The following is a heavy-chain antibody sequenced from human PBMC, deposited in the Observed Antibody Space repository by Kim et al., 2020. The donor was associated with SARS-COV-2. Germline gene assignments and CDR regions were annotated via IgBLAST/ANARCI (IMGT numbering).Heavy chain of an antibody. CDR3: ARDRDQIVVVPAAITVEMVDYYYYGMDV. CDR2: ISSSSTI. Sequence: GGSLRLSCAASGFTFSSYSMNWVRQAPGKGLEWVSYISSSSTIYYADSVKGRFTISRDNAKNSLYLQMNSLRDEDTAVYYCARDRDQIVVVPAAITVEMVDYYYYGMDVWGQGTTVTVSS. V-gene: IGHV3-48*02. J-gene: IGHJ6*02. CDR1: GFTFSSYS. D-gene: IGHD2-2*02.